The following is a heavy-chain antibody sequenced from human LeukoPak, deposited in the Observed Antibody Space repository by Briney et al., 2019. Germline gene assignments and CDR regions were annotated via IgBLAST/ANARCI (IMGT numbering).Heavy chain of an antibody. Sequence: SETLSLTCTVSGDSISSGNYYWTWIRQPAGRGLEWIGRIYTSGSTNYNPSLKSRVTISVDTSKNQFSLKLSSVTAADTAVYYCARRLSSSWYEDYWGQGTLVTVSS. D-gene: IGHD6-13*01. CDR2: IYTSGST. V-gene: IGHV4-61*02. CDR1: GDSISSGNYY. CDR3: ARRLSSSWYEDY. J-gene: IGHJ4*02.